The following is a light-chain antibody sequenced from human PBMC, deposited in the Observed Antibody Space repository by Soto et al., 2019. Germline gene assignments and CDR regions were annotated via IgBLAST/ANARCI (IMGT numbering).Light chain of an antibody. CDR3: QHYDDVLVT. CDR2: DAF. V-gene: IGKV1-33*01. Sequence: DIQMTQSPSSLSASVGDRVTITCRASQDIRMYLNWYQQKPGRAPKVLIYDAFNLETGVPSRFTGSGSGTYFTFTITSLQPDDVATYYCQHYDDVLVTFGGGTKVEI. CDR1: QDIRMY. J-gene: IGKJ4*01.